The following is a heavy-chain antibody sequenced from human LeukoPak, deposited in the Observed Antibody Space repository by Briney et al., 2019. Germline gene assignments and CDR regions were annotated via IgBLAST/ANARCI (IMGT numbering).Heavy chain of an antibody. J-gene: IGHJ6*03. CDR2: IYYSGST. CDR1: GGSISSYY. CDR3: ASMGYYYYMDV. V-gene: IGHV4-59*01. D-gene: IGHD3-10*01. Sequence: SETLSLTCTVSGGSISSYYWSWIRQPPGKGLEWIGYIYYSGSTNYNPSLKSRVTISVDTSKIQFSLKLSSVTAADTAVYYCASMGYYYYMDVWGKGTTVTVSS.